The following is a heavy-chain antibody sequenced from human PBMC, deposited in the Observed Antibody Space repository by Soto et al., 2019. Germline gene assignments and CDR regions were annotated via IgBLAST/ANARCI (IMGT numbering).Heavy chain of an antibody. Sequence: GGSLRLSCAASGVTFSSYALHWVRQAPGKGLEWLAVIASDGKDKHHADSVKGRFTISRDNSKSTLYLQMNSLRAEDTAVYFCAKDGTKPAAGYYFDNWGQGTQVTVSS. CDR3: AKDGTKPAAGYYFDN. CDR2: IASDGKDK. J-gene: IGHJ4*02. D-gene: IGHD6-13*01. V-gene: IGHV3-30*18. CDR1: GVTFSSYA.